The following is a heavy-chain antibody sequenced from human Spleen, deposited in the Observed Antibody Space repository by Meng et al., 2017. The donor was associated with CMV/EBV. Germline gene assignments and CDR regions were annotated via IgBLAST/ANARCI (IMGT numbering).Heavy chain of an antibody. D-gene: IGHD2-2*01. Sequence: SETLSLTCTVSGGSISSGDYYWSWIRQPPGKGLEWIGYIYYSGNTYYNPSLKSRVTISVDTSKNQFSLKLSSVTAADTAVYYCAGAPIVVVPAAPYWYFDLWGRGTLVTVSS. CDR2: IYYSGNT. J-gene: IGHJ2*01. V-gene: IGHV4-61*08. CDR3: AGAPIVVVPAAPYWYFDL. CDR1: GGSISSGDYY.